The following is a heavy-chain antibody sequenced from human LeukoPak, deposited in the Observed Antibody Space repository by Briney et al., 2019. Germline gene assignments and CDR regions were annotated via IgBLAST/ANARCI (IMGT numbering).Heavy chain of an antibody. D-gene: IGHD1-26*01. CDR1: GFTFSSYW. CDR2: IKQDGSEK. CDR3: ARDEPNLYSGSLG. Sequence: PGGSLRLSCAASGFTFSSYWMSWVRQAPGKGLEWVANIKQDGSEKYYVDSVKGRFTISRDNAENSLYLQMNSLRAEDTAVYYCARDEPNLYSGSLGWGQGTLVTVSS. V-gene: IGHV3-7*04. J-gene: IGHJ4*02.